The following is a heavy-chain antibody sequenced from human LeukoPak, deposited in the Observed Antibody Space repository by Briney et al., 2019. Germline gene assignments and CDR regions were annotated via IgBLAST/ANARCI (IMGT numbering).Heavy chain of an antibody. D-gene: IGHD6-19*01. CDR2: ISGSGGST. CDR3: AKDTGIAVAGTLGY. CDR1: GFTFSSYA. J-gene: IGHJ4*02. Sequence: GGSLRLSCAASGFTFSSYAMSWVRQAPGKGLEWVSAISGSGGSTYYADSVKGRFTISRDNSKNTLYLQMNSLRAEDTAVYYCAKDTGIAVAGTLGYWGQGTLVTVSS. V-gene: IGHV3-23*01.